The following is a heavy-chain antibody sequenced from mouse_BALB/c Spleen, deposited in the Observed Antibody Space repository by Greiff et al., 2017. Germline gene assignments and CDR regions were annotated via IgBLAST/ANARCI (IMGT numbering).Heavy chain of an antibody. CDR3: ARNSLSRYADFES. J-gene: IGHJ1*01. CDR2: INPFSDGT. Sequence: VQLQQSGPELVKPGASVQMSCKASGYTFTSYVMYWVKQKPGQGLEWIGYINPFSDGTNYNEKFKGKATLTSDKSSSTAYMELSSLTSDDSAVYCCARNSLSRYADFESWGEGTTVTVSS. V-gene: IGHV1-14*01. CDR1: GYTFTSYV. D-gene: IGHD2-14*01.